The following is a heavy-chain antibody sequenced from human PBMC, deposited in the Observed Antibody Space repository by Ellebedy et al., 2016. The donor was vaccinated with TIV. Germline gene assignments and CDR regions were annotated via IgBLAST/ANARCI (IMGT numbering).Heavy chain of an antibody. Sequence: PGGSLRLSCAASGFIFSGYWMTWVRQVPGKGLEWVANIKQDGSEKYYVESVKGRFTISRDNARNSLYLQMYSLRAEDTAVYYCVKCIAATGRVLYQFYGMDVWGQGTTVTVS. CDR1: GFIFSGYW. CDR3: VKCIAATGRVLYQFYGMDV. CDR2: IKQDGSEK. V-gene: IGHV3-7*01. D-gene: IGHD6-13*01. J-gene: IGHJ6*02.